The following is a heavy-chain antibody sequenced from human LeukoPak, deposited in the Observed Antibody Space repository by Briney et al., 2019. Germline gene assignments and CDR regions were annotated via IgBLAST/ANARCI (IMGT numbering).Heavy chain of an antibody. CDR3: ARESGAFSPFGF. Sequence: PSETLSLTCAVSGGSILTTNWWSWVRQPPGKGLEWIGEVHLSGTSNYNPSLKNRVSMSIDKSKNQLSLKLTSVTAADTAMYYCARESGAFSPFGFWGQGTLVTVSS. CDR1: GGSILTTNW. D-gene: IGHD1-26*01. J-gene: IGHJ4*02. V-gene: IGHV4-4*02. CDR2: VHLSGTS.